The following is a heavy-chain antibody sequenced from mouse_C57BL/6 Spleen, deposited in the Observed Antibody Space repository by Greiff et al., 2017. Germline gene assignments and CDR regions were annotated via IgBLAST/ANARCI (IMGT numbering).Heavy chain of an antibody. D-gene: IGHD2-3*01. V-gene: IGHV2-6-1*01. J-gene: IGHJ3*01. CDR2: IWSDGST. CDR1: GFSLTRYG. Sequence: VKLMESGPGLVAPSQSLSITCTVSGFSLTRYGVHWVRQPPGKGLEWLVVIWSDGSTTYNSALKSRLSISKDNSKSQVFLKMNSLQTDDTAMYYCARHDGYFEGFAYWGQGTLVTVSA. CDR3: ARHDGYFEGFAY.